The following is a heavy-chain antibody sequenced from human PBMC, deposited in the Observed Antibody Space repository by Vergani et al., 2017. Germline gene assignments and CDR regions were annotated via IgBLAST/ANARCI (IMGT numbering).Heavy chain of an antibody. J-gene: IGHJ5*02. V-gene: IGHV1-69*01. Sequence: QVQLVQSGAEVKKPGSSVKVSCKASGGTFSSYAISWVRQAPGQGLEWMGGIIPIFGTANYAQKFQGRVTITADESTSTAYMELRSLRSDDTAVYYCARVLGGLPGRDNWFDPWGQGTLVTVSS. CDR1: GGTFSSYA. CDR3: ARVLGGLPGRDNWFDP. CDR2: IIPIFGTA. D-gene: IGHD2-15*01.